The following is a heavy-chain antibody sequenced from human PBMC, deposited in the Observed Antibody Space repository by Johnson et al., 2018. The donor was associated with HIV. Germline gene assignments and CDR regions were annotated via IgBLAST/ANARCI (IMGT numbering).Heavy chain of an antibody. V-gene: IGHV3-11*04. CDR3: ARGRIRNAFDI. CDR1: GFTFSDYY. Sequence: QVQLVESGGGLVNPGGSLRLSCAASGFTFSDYYMTWIRQAPGKGLEWVSYISGGASNKYYANSVKGRFTISRDNSKNTLYLQMGSLRAEDMAVYYCARGRIRNAFDIWGQGTMVTVS. D-gene: IGHD2-15*01. J-gene: IGHJ3*02. CDR2: ISGGASNK.